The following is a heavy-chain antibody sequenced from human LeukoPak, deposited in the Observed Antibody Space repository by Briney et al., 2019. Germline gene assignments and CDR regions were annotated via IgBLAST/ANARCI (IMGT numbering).Heavy chain of an antibody. CDR2: ISGSGGST. Sequence: GGSLRLSCAASGFTFSSYAMSWVRQAPGKGLEWVSGISGSGGSTYYADSVEGRFTISRDNSKNTLYLQMNSLRAEDTAVFYCVPGYYFDYWGQGTLVTVSS. CDR1: GFTFSSYA. J-gene: IGHJ4*02. CDR3: VPGYYFDY. V-gene: IGHV3-23*01.